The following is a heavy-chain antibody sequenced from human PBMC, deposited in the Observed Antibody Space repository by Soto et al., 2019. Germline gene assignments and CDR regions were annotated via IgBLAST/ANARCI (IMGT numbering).Heavy chain of an antibody. CDR2: ISGNSGTT. Sequence: EVQLLESGGDFKQPGGSLRLSCEGSGFNFSNYALNWVRQAPGKRLEWVSVISGNSGTTYYAASVKGRFTISRDNSKKTPYLQMNSLRADDTAVYYCAKGRAITVFGVITPFDSGGQGALVTVSS. V-gene: IGHV3-23*01. J-gene: IGHJ4*02. CDR3: AKGRAITVFGVITPFDS. CDR1: GFNFSNYA. D-gene: IGHD3-3*01.